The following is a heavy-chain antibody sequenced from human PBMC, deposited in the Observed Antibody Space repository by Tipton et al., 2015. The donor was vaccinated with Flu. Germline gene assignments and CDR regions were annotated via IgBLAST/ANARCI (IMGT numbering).Heavy chain of an antibody. CDR1: GFTFSSYA. J-gene: IGHJ6*02. V-gene: IGHV3-23*01. CDR3: AKDSLDIVVVPAAIGHYGYYGMDV. D-gene: IGHD2-2*03. CDR2: ISGSGGST. Sequence: SLRLSCAASGFTFSSYAMSWVRQAPGKGLEWVSAISGSGGSTYYADSVKGRFTISRDNSKNTLYLQMNSLRAEDTAVYYCAKDSLDIVVVPAAIGHYGYYGMDVWGQGTTVTVSS.